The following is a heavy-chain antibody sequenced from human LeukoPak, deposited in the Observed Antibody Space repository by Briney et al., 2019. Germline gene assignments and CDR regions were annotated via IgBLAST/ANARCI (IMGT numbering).Heavy chain of an antibody. V-gene: IGHV1-69*13. Sequence: SVKVSCKVSGGTFSSYAISWVRQAPGQGLEWMGGIIPIFGTANYAQKFQGRVTITADESTSTAYMELSSLRAEDTAVYYCAKEEPLYCSGGSCYSTPPYYWGQGALVTVSS. CDR3: AKEEPLYCSGGSCYSTPPYY. CDR2: IIPIFGTA. CDR1: GGTFSSYA. D-gene: IGHD2-15*01. J-gene: IGHJ4*02.